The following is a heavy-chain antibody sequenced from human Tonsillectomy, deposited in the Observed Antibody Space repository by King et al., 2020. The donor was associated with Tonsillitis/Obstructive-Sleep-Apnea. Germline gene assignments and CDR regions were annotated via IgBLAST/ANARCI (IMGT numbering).Heavy chain of an antibody. J-gene: IGHJ4*02. CDR1: GFTFSNYG. Sequence: VQLVESGGGVVQPGRSLRLSCAASGFTFSNYGMHWVRQAPGKGLEWVAVISYDGSEEKYADSVKGRFTISRGNSKKTLYLQLSSLRTDDTAVYYCARDPKRAGTPEIDYWGQGTLVTVSS. D-gene: IGHD1-1*01. CDR2: ISYDGSEE. V-gene: IGHV3-30*03. CDR3: ARDPKRAGTPEIDY.